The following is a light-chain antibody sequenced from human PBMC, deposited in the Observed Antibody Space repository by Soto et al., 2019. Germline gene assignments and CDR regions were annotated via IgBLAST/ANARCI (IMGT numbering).Light chain of an antibody. Sequence: DIQMTQSPASLSASVGDRVTITCRASQSISNYLNWYQQKPGKAPNLLIYAASSLQSGVPSRFSGSGSGTDFNLTISSLQPEDFATYSCQQFFTTWFTFGPGTNVDIK. J-gene: IGKJ3*01. CDR3: QQFFTTWFT. CDR1: QSISNY. CDR2: AAS. V-gene: IGKV1-39*01.